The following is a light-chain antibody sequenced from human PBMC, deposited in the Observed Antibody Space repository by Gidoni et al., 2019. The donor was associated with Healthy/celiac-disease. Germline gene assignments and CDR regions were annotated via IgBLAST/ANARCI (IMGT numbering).Light chain of an antibody. J-gene: IGKJ3*01. CDR3: IQALQTPRFT. CDR1: QSLLHSNVSNY. CDR2: LGS. Sequence: DIVMTQSQRTLNVTPGETASISCRSSQSLLHSNVSNYLDLYLKKPGPSQHLLLYLGSNRASAVPDRFSGISSGTDFTLTISRVEAEDVVVYYCIQALQTPRFTFGPGTKVDIK. V-gene: IGKV2-28*01.